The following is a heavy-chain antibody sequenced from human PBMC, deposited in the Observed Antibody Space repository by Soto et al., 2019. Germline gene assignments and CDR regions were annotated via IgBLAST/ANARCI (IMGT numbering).Heavy chain of an antibody. CDR3: AREENCSDGVCYSEYFQR. J-gene: IGHJ1*01. V-gene: IGHV1-46*01. CDR1: GYIFTAYS. D-gene: IGHD2-15*01. Sequence: QVQLVQSGAEVKKPGASVKVSCKASGYIFTAYSMHWVRQAPGQGLEWMGVVNPSGGSTNYAQKFRGRITMTRDTSTSTVYMDLSSLTSEDTAVYYCAREENCSDGVCYSEYFQRWGQGTLVNVSS. CDR2: VNPSGGST.